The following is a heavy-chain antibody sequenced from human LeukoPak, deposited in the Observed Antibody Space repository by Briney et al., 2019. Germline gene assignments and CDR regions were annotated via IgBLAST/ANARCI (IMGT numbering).Heavy chain of an antibody. V-gene: IGHV4-34*01. CDR1: GGSFSNYY. CDR2: INHGGST. D-gene: IGHD3-10*01. J-gene: IGHJ4*02. CDR3: ARRGHGSGSYVDY. Sequence: SETLSLTCAVYGGSFSNYYWTWIRQPPGKGLEWIGEINHGGSTNYNPSLKSRVTISVDRSKNQFSLKLSSVTAADTAVYYCARRGHGSGSYVDYWGQGTLVTVSS.